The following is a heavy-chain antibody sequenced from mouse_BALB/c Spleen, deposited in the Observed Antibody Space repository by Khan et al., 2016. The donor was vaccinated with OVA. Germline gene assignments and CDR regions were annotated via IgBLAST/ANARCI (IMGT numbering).Heavy chain of an antibody. V-gene: IGHV1-77*01. D-gene: IGHD1-2*01. J-gene: IGHJ3*01. Sequence: QVQLQQSGAELARPGASVKLSCKASGYTFTDYYINWVKQRTGQGLEWIGEISPGSGDTYYNEMFKDKATLTADKSSSTAYMQLSSLTSEASAVYFCARRNYFGYTFAYWSQGTMVTVSA. CDR1: GYTFTDYY. CDR2: ISPGSGDT. CDR3: ARRNYFGYTFAY.